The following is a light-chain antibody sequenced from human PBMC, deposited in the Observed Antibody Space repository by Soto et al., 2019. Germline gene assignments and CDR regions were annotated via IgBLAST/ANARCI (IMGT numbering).Light chain of an antibody. CDR2: DAS. J-gene: IGKJ3*01. Sequence: EIVLTQSPATLSLSPGERATLTCRASQSVSSYLAWSQQKPGQAPRLLIYDASNRATGVPARFSGSGSGTDCTLTISSSQYPDFVVPYFHHRSIWPFTFGPGTNVDVK. CDR3: HHRSIWPFT. V-gene: IGKV3-11*01. CDR1: QSVSSY.